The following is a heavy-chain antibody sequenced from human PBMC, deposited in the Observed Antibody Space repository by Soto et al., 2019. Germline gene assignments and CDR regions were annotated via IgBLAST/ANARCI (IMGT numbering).Heavy chain of an antibody. CDR2: IIPIFGTA. CDR1: GGTFSSYA. Sequence: QVQLVQSGAEVKKPGSSVKVSYKASGGTFSSYAISWVRQAPGKGLEWMGGIIPIFGTAKYAQKFQGRVTITADKSTSTAYMKLRRLRSEDTAVYYCARDRGLVRSNYYYGMDVWGQGTPVTVSS. D-gene: IGHD6-6*01. V-gene: IGHV1-69*06. CDR3: ARDRGLVRSNYYYGMDV. J-gene: IGHJ6*02.